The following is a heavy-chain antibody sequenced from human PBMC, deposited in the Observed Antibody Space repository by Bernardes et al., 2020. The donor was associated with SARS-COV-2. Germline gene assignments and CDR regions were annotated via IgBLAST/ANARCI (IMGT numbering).Heavy chain of an antibody. V-gene: IGHV1-8*01. D-gene: IGHD6-13*01. CDR3: ARGSGGEAAGTGDY. CDR1: GYTFTSYD. CDR2: MNPNSGNT. J-gene: IGHJ4*02. Sequence: ASVKVSCKASGYTFTSYDINWVRQATGQGLEWMGWMNPNSGNTGYAQKFQGRVTMTRNTSISTAYMELSSLTSDDTAIYYCARGSGGEAAGTGDYWGQGTLVTVSS.